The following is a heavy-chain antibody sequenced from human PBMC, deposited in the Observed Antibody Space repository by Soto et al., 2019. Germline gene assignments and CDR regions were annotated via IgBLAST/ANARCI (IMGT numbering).Heavy chain of an antibody. V-gene: IGHV1-18*01. Sequence: QVQLVQSGAEVKKPGASVKVSCKASGYTFTSYGISWVRQAPGQGLEWMGWISAYNGNTNYAQKLQGRVTMTTDTSTSTAYMELRSLRSDDTAVYYCARDPRYGRWVAAAGTYGMDVWGQGTTVTVSS. CDR2: ISAYNGNT. D-gene: IGHD6-13*01. CDR3: ARDPRYGRWVAAAGTYGMDV. CDR1: GYTFTSYG. J-gene: IGHJ6*02.